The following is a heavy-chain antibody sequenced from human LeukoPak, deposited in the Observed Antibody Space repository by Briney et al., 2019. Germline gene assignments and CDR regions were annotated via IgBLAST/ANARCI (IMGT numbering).Heavy chain of an antibody. Sequence: PSETLSLTCTVSGGSISSGGYYWSWIRQPPGKGLEWIGEINHSGSTNYNPSLKGRVTISVDTSKNQFSLKLSSVTAADTAVYYCARGRGAARSADYWGQGTLVTVSS. D-gene: IGHD6-6*01. CDR3: ARGRGAARSADY. CDR2: INHSGST. J-gene: IGHJ4*02. CDR1: GGSISSGGYY. V-gene: IGHV4-39*07.